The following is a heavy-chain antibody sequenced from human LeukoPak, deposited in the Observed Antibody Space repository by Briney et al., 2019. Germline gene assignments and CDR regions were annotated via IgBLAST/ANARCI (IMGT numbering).Heavy chain of an antibody. Sequence: ASVKVSCKGSGYTFTGYYMHWVRQAPGQGLEWMGWINPNSGGTNYAQKFQGRVTMTRDTSISTAYMELSRLRSDDTAVYYCARVCSGGSCYSIFDYWGQGTLVTVSS. CDR2: INPNSGGT. CDR1: GYTFTGYY. CDR3: ARVCSGGSCYSIFDY. J-gene: IGHJ4*02. V-gene: IGHV1-2*02. D-gene: IGHD2-15*01.